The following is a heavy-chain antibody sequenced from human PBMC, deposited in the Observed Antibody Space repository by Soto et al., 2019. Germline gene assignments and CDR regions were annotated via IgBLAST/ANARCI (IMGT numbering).Heavy chain of an antibody. V-gene: IGHV1-69*02. CDR1: GGTFSSYT. J-gene: IGHJ4*02. D-gene: IGHD6-19*01. CDR3: ARVTEYSSGKGSDY. CDR2: IIPILGIA. Sequence: QVQLVQSGAEVKKPGSSVKVSCKASGGTFSSYTISWVRQAPGQGLEWMGRIIPILGIANYAQKFQGRGTITADKATSTAYMELSSLRPEDRAVYYCARVTEYSSGKGSDYWGQGTPVTVSS.